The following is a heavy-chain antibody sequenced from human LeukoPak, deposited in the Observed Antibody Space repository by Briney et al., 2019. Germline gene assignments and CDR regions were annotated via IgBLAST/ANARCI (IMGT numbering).Heavy chain of an antibody. Sequence: ASVKVSCKASGYTFTGYYMHWVRQPPGQGLEWVGWINPNSGGTNYAQKFQGWVTMTRDTSISTAYMELSRLRSDDTAVYYCARDYSYGFSFDYWGQGTLVTVSS. V-gene: IGHV1-2*04. CDR2: INPNSGGT. CDR1: GYTFTGYY. CDR3: ARDYSYGFSFDY. J-gene: IGHJ4*02. D-gene: IGHD5-18*01.